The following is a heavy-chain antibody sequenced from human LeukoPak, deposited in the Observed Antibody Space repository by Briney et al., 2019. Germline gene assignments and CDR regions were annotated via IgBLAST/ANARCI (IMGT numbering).Heavy chain of an antibody. Sequence: GGSLRLSCADPGYIFSDYYMSWVREAPGKGVEWGSFISSGGSTIYYADSVKGGFTISRDTAQNSLYMQMNRVRAESTTVYYCARSGAFCSGKDCYSGRTWFDPCGQGTPFTISS. J-gene: IGHJ5*02. CDR2: ISSGGSTI. CDR3: ARSGAFCSGKDCYSGRTWFDP. CDR1: GYIFSDYY. D-gene: IGHD2-15*01. V-gene: IGHV3-11*04.